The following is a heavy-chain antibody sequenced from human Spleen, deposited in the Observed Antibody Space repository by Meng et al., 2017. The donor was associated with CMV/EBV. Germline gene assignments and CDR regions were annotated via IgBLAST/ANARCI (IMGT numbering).Heavy chain of an antibody. CDR2: IYYSGST. J-gene: IGHJ6*02. Sequence: LSCTVSGGSISSSSYYWGWIRQPPGKGLEWIGSIYYSGSTYYNPSLKSRVTISVDTSKDQFSLKLSSVTAADTAVYYCARDSGYYDFWSGSPNSYYYYGMDVWGQGTTVTVSS. V-gene: IGHV4-39*07. CDR1: GGSISSSSYY. D-gene: IGHD3-3*01. CDR3: ARDSGYYDFWSGSPNSYYYYGMDV.